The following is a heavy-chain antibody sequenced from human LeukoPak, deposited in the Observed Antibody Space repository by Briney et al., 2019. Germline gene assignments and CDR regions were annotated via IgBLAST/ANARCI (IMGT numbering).Heavy chain of an antibody. J-gene: IGHJ4*02. D-gene: IGHD3-22*01. CDR1: GGSISSSSYY. V-gene: IGHV4-39*02. CDR3: ARDSSGYYDSSGYSDY. CDR2: IYYSGST. Sequence: SETPSLTCTVSGGSISSSSYYWGWIRQPPGKGLEWIGSIYYSGSTYYNPSLKSRVTISVDTSKNQFSLKLSSVTAADTAVYYCARDSSGYYDSSGYSDYWGQGTLVTVSS.